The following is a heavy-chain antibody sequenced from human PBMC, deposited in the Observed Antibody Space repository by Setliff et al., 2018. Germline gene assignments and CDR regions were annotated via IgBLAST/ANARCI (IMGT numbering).Heavy chain of an antibody. CDR1: GFTFSTYS. V-gene: IGHV3-23*01. Sequence: HPGGSLRLSCAASGFTFSTYSMSWVRQAPGKGLEWVSAISGDSVYIYYADSVKGRFTISRDNSKNTLYLQMRSLRAEDTAIYYCANHNPARRALNGTPLDNWGQGTLVTAPQ. CDR3: ANHNPARRALNGTPLDN. D-gene: IGHD3-9*01. CDR2: ISGDSVYI. J-gene: IGHJ4*02.